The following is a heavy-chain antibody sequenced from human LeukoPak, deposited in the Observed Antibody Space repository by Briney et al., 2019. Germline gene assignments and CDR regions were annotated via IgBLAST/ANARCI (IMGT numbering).Heavy chain of an antibody. CDR2: IIPIFGTA. CDR3: AREGYYDSSGYQLAYYFDY. J-gene: IGHJ4*02. Sequence: GASVKVSCKASGGTFSSYAISWVRQAPGQGLEWMGGIIPIFGTANYAQKFQGRVTITADESTSTAYMELSSLRSEDTAVYHCAREGYYDSSGYQLAYYFDYWGQGTLVTVSS. D-gene: IGHD3-22*01. CDR1: GGTFSSYA. V-gene: IGHV1-69*13.